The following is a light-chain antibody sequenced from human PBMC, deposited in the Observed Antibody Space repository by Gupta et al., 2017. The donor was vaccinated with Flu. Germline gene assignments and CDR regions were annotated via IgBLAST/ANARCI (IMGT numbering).Light chain of an antibody. CDR2: KAS. CDR1: QSISSW. Sequence: DIHMTQSPSTLSASLGDRVTIPCRASQSISSWFAWYQQKPGKAPKLLIYKASSLESGVPSRFSGSGYGTEYTLTISSLQPDDFATYYCQQYNSYSLTFGQGTKLEIK. CDR3: QQYNSYSLT. V-gene: IGKV1-5*03. J-gene: IGKJ1*01.